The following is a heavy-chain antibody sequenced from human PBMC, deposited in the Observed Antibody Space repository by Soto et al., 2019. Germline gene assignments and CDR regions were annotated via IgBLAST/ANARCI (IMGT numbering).Heavy chain of an antibody. CDR3: AREGRITIFGDRYNWFDP. J-gene: IGHJ5*02. CDR2: IYYSGST. CDR1: GGSISSYY. D-gene: IGHD3-3*01. Sequence: SETLSLTCTVSGGSISSYYWSWIRQPPGKGLEWIGYIYYSGSTNYNPSLKSRVTISVDTSKNQFSLKLSSVTAADTAVYYCAREGRITIFGDRYNWFDPWGQGTMVTVSS. V-gene: IGHV4-59*01.